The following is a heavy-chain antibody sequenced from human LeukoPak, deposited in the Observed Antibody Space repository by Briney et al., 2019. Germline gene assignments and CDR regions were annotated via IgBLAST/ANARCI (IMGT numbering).Heavy chain of an antibody. V-gene: IGHV3-74*01. J-gene: IGHJ5*02. CDR1: GFIFSNFW. Sequence: TGGSLRLSCEASGFIFSNFWMHWVRQAPGKGLVWVSRINSDASSTAYADSVKGRFTISRDNAKNTLSLQMHSLRAEDTAIYYCAREYQVTARFDPWGQGTLVTVSS. D-gene: IGHD2-2*01. CDR3: AREYQVTARFDP. CDR2: INSDASST.